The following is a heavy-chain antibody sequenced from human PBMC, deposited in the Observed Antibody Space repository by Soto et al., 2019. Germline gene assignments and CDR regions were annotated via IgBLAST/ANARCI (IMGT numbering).Heavy chain of an antibody. D-gene: IGHD2-8*02. CDR3: AKETATGGGAFEI. CDR1: GFICSSYD. J-gene: IGHJ3*02. CDR2: IIVGGST. V-gene: IGHV3-23*01. Sequence: GGSLRLSCAVSGFICSSYDMSWVRQAPGKGLEWVSTIIVGGSTHYEDSVKGRFTISRDTSKNTVYLQKNSLTAGDTAVYYCAKETATGGGAFEICGQGTMVTVSS.